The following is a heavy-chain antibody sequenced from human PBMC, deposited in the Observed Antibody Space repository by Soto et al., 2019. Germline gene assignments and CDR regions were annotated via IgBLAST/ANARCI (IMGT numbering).Heavy chain of an antibody. V-gene: IGHV3-23*01. CDR1: GFTFSSYA. J-gene: IGHJ3*02. CDR2: ISGSGGST. D-gene: IGHD6-19*01. CDR3: AKDLLPILIAVAGTGAFDI. Sequence: EVQLLESGGGLVQPGGSLRLSCAASGFTFSSYAMSWVRQAPGKGLEWVSAISGSGGSTYYADSVKGRFTISRDNSKNTLYLQMNSLRAEDTAVYYCAKDLLPILIAVAGTGAFDIWGQGTMVTVSS.